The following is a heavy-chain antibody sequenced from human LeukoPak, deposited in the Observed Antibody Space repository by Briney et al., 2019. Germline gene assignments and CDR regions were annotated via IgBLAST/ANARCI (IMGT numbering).Heavy chain of an antibody. D-gene: IGHD6-13*01. Sequence: SETLSLTCTVSGGSISSYYWSWIRQPPGKGLEWIAYIYYSGSVNYNPSLKSRVTTSVDTSKNQFSLNLNSVTAADTAIYYCARVGSSSWYTPWGQGTLVTVSS. V-gene: IGHV4-59*01. CDR3: ARVGSSSWYTP. J-gene: IGHJ5*02. CDR1: GGSISSYY. CDR2: IYYSGSV.